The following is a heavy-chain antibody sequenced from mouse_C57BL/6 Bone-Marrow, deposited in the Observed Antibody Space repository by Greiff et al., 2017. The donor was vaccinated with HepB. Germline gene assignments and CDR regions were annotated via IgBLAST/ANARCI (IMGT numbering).Heavy chain of an antibody. CDR3: ARVLHLSWYFGV. J-gene: IGHJ1*03. V-gene: IGHV5-4*01. Sequence: EVQGVESGGGLVKPGGSLKLSCAASGFTFSSYAMSWVRQTPEKRLEWVATISDGGSYTYYPDNVKGRFTISRDNAKNHLYLQMSHLKSEDTAMYYCARVLHLSWYFGVWGTGTTVTVSS. CDR1: GFTFSSYA. CDR2: ISDGGSYT.